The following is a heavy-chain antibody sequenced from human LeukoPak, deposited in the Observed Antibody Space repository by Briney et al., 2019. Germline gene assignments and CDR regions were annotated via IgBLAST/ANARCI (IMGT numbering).Heavy chain of an antibody. D-gene: IGHD4-11*01. Sequence: GGSLRLSCAASGFTFSSYWMHWVRQAPGKGLMWASRINSDGSRTTYADSVRGRFTISRDNAKSTLYLQMNSLRAEDTAVYYCARVRDDYTYFDCWGQGTLVTVSS. J-gene: IGHJ4*02. CDR3: ARVRDDYTYFDC. CDR1: GFTFSSYW. CDR2: INSDGSRT. V-gene: IGHV3-74*01.